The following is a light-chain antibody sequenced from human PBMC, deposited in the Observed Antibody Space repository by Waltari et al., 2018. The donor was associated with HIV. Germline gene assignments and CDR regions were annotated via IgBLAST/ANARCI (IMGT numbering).Light chain of an antibody. CDR2: EDV. CDR3: QVWDRSYKEAV. V-gene: IGLV3-21*02. Sequence: SYVLTQAPSVSVAPGQTATISCGNIGRKSVQRSRQKAGRAPLLVVAEDVDRTSGVPARFSGARSGERATLTISGVEAGDEADYYCQVWDRSYKEAVFGGGT. J-gene: IGLJ2*01. CDR1: NIGRKS.